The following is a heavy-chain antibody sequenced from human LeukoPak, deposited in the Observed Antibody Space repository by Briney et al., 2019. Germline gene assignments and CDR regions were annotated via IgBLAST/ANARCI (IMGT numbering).Heavy chain of an antibody. J-gene: IGHJ3*02. CDR1: GFTFTDYW. Sequence: PGGSLRLSCAASGFTFTDYWMSWVRQAPGKGLEWVAVIWYGGINKYYADSVKGRFTISRDNSKNTLYLQMNSLRAEDTAVYYCAKDVAPHYGDDSNDAFDIWGQGTMVTVSS. CDR3: AKDVAPHYGDDSNDAFDI. CDR2: IWYGGINK. D-gene: IGHD4-17*01. V-gene: IGHV3-30*02.